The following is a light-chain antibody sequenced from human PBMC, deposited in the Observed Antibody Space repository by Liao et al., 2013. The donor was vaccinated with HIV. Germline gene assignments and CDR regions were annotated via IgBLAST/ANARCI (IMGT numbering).Light chain of an antibody. CDR2: YDT. J-gene: IGLJ1*01. Sequence: SYELTQSPSVSVSPGQTASITCSGDKLGDKYACWYQQKPGQAPVPVIYYDTVRPSGIPDRFSGSNSGDTATLTISRVEAGDETDYYCQVWDSSSDHYVFGTGTKVTVL. CDR3: QVWDSSSDHYV. CDR1: KLGDKY. V-gene: IGLV3-1*01.